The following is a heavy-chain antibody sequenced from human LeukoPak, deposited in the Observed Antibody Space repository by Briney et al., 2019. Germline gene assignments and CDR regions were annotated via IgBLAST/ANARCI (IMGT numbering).Heavy chain of an antibody. CDR1: GGSFSGYY. V-gene: IGHV4-34*01. J-gene: IGHJ5*02. CDR3: ARQTGRYGTNWFDP. D-gene: IGHD1-1*01. Sequence: SETLSLTCAVYGGSFSGYYWSWIRQPPGKGLEWIGEINHSGSTNYNPSLKSRVTISVDKSKNQFSLKLSSVTAADTAVYYCARQTGRYGTNWFDPWGQGTLVTVSS. CDR2: INHSGST.